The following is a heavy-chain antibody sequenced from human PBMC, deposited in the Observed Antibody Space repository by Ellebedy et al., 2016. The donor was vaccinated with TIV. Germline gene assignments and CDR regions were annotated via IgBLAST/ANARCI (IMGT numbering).Heavy chain of an antibody. V-gene: IGHV1-69*13. D-gene: IGHD5-18*01. J-gene: IGHJ3*02. CDR1: GGSFSSHA. CDR3: ARVQSHNYGYLKDALDI. Sequence: ASVKVSCXASGGSFSSHAITWVRQAPGQGLEWMGGVIPIYGAANYAQKFQGRVTITADESTSSSYMELRSLRSADTAVYYCARVQSHNYGYLKDALDIWGQGTMVTVSS. CDR2: VIPIYGAA.